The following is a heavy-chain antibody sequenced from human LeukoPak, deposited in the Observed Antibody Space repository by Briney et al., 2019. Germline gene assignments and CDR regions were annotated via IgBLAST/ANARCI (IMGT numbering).Heavy chain of an antibody. CDR2: INNSGST. D-gene: IGHD4-23*01. CDR1: GGSFSGYY. J-gene: IGHJ3*02. CDR3: ARAGGTTVVTPDAFDI. Sequence: PSETLSLTCAVSGGSFSGYYWSWIRQTPGKGLEWIGEINNSGSTNYNPSLKSRVTISVDTSKNQFSLKLSSVTAADTAVYYCARAGGTTVVTPDAFDIWGQGTMVTVSS. V-gene: IGHV4-34*01.